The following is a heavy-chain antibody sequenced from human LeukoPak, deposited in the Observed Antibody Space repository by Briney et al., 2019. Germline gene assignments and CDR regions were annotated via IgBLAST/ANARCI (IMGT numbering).Heavy chain of an antibody. CDR1: GFTFSSYA. CDR3: AAPGNSSSFNY. D-gene: IGHD6-13*01. CDR2: ISYDGSNK. J-gene: IGHJ4*02. Sequence: PGGSLRLSCAASGFTFSSYAMHWVRQAPGKGLEWVAVISYDGSNKYYAASVKGRFTISRDNSKNTLYLQMNSLRAEDTAVYYCAAPGNSSSFNYWGQGTLVTVSS. V-gene: IGHV3-30*01.